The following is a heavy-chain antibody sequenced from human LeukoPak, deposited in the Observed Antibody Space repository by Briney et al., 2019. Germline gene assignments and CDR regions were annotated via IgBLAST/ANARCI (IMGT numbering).Heavy chain of an antibody. Sequence: ASVKVSCKASGYTFTSYGISWVRQAPGQGLEWMGWISAYNGNTNYAQKLQGRVTVTTDTSTSTAYMELRSLRSDDTAVYYCAREVRQQLYYYYGMDVWGQGTTVTVSS. CDR3: AREVRQQLYYYYGMDV. D-gene: IGHD6-13*01. V-gene: IGHV1-18*01. CDR2: ISAYNGNT. J-gene: IGHJ6*02. CDR1: GYTFTSYG.